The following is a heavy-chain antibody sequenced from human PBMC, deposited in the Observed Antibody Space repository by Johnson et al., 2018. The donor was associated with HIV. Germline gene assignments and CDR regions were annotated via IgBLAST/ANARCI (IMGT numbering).Heavy chain of an antibody. V-gene: IGHV3-30*03. CDR2: LSYDGSNT. CDR1: GITFSRYG. J-gene: IGHJ3*02. CDR3: ARGWQQRAFDI. D-gene: IGHD6-13*01. Sequence: VQLVESGGGVVQPGRSLRLSCAAFGITFSRYGMHWVRQAPGKGLEWVAVLSYDGSNTYYADSVKGRFTISRDNSKNTLYLQMNNLRTEDTGLYYCARGWQQRAFDIWGQGTMVTVSS.